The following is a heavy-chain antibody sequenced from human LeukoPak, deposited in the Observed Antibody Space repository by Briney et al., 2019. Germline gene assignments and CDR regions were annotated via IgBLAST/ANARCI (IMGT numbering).Heavy chain of an antibody. CDR3: ARTYNWFDP. CDR2: IYYSGST. CDR1: GGSISSGDYY. J-gene: IGHJ5*02. V-gene: IGHV4-61*08. Sequence: SETLSLTCTVSGGSISSGDYYWNWIRQPPGKGLEWIGYIYYSGSTNYNPSLKSRVTISVDTSKNQFSLKLSSVTAADTAVYYCARTYNWFDPWGQGTLVTVSS.